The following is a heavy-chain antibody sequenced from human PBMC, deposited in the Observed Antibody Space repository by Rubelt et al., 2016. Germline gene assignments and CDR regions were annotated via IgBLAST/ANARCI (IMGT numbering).Heavy chain of an antibody. D-gene: IGHD6-13*01. CDR3: ARDRSGQQLFFAVGAQYYFDY. V-gene: IGHV3-33*01. J-gene: IGHJ4*02. CDR2: IWYDGSNK. Sequence: HWVRQAPGKGLEWVAVIWYDGSNKYYADSVKGRFTISRDNSKNTLYLQMNSLRAEDTAVYYCARDRSGQQLFFAVGAQYYFDYWGQGTLVTVSS.